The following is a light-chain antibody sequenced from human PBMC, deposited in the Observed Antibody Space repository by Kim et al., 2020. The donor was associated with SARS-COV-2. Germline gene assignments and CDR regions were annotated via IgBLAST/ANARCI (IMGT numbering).Light chain of an antibody. CDR1: QNINTY. Sequence: DIQMTQSPSSLSASVGDRVTITCRASQNINTYLNWYQHKSGKAPRLLIYAASSLQTGAPSRFSGSGSGTDFTLTISSLQHEDFGTYYCQESYSITHTFGGGTKVDIK. CDR3: QESYSITHT. V-gene: IGKV1-39*01. J-gene: IGKJ4*01. CDR2: AAS.